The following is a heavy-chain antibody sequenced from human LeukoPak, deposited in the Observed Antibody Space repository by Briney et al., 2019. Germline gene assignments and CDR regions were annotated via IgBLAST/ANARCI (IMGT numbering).Heavy chain of an antibody. CDR2: IYFGGTT. D-gene: IGHD4-23*01. CDR3: ARHRSDTGGKKGVNWFDP. CDR1: GGSIKNYY. V-gene: IGHV4-59*01. J-gene: IGHJ5*02. Sequence: SETLSLTCSVAGGSIKNYYWSWIRQPPGKVLEWLGNIYFGGTTDYNSSLTSRLTISVDTFKNQLSLNLQSVTAADTATYYCARHRSDTGGKKGVNWFDPWGQGTLVTVSS.